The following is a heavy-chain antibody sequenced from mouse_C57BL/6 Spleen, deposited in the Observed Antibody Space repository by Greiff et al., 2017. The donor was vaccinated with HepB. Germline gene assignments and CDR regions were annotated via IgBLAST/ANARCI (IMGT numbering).Heavy chain of an antibody. Sequence: EVQLVESGGGLVKPGGSLKLSCAASGFTFSSYAMSWVRQTPEKRLEWVATISDGGSYTYYPDNVKGRCTISRDNAKNNLYLQMSHLKSEDTAMYYCARDNGLDAMDYWGQGTSVTVSS. J-gene: IGHJ4*01. CDR1: GFTFSSYA. V-gene: IGHV5-4*01. CDR3: ARDNGLDAMDY. D-gene: IGHD2-2*01. CDR2: ISDGGSYT.